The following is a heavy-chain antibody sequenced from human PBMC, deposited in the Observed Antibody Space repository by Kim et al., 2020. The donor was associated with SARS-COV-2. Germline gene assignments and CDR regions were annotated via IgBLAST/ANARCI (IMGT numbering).Heavy chain of an antibody. Sequence: SETLSLTCTVSGGSISSYYWSWIRQPPGKGLEWIGYIYYSGSTNYNPSLKSRVTISVDTSKNQFSLKPSSVTAADTAVYYCARGALEIFGVVGWFDPWGQGTLVTVSS. J-gene: IGHJ5*02. V-gene: IGHV4-59*13. CDR3: ARGALEIFGVVGWFDP. CDR2: IYYSGST. CDR1: GGSISSYY. D-gene: IGHD3-3*01.